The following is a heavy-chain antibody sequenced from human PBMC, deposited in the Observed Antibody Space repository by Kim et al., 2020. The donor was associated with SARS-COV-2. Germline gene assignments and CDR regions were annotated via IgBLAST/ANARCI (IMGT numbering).Heavy chain of an antibody. V-gene: IGHV3-7*03. CDR2: R. CDR3: ARSRDYAMDV. Sequence: RQYVDCVKGRFTMSRDNAKNSLYLQMNSLRAEDTAVYYCARSRDYAMDVWGQGSTVTVSS. J-gene: IGHJ6*02.